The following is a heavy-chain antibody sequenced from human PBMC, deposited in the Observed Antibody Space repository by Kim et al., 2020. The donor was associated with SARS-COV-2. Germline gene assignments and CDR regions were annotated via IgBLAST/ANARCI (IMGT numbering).Heavy chain of an antibody. D-gene: IGHD6-6*01. V-gene: IGHV4-59*13. CDR1: GGSISSYY. J-gene: IGHJ6*02. Sequence: SETLSLTCTVSGGSISSYYWSWIRQPPGKGLEWIGYIYYSGSTNYNPSLKSRVTISVDTSKNQFSLKLSSVTAADTAVYYCARAPMSSSSGTYYGMDVCGQGTTVTVSS. CDR3: ARAPMSSSSGTYYGMDV. CDR2: IYYSGST.